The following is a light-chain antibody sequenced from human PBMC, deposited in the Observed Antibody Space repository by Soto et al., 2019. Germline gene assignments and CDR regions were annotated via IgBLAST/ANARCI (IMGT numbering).Light chain of an antibody. CDR1: FSDIGSYNL. V-gene: IGLV2-23*01. J-gene: IGLJ1*01. Sequence: QSVLTQPASVSGSPGQSITISCTGTFSDIGSYNLVSWYQQHPGTAPKLMIYEDTKRPSGVPDRFSGSKSGTSASLAISGLQFEDEADYHCSSWDDNLDAEVFGAGTKLTVL. CDR3: SSWDDNLDAEV. CDR2: EDT.